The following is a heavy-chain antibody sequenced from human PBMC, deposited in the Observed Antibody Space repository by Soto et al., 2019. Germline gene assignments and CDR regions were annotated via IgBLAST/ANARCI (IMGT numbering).Heavy chain of an antibody. CDR2: VSAYSGDT. D-gene: IGHD3-16*01. Sequence: QVQLVQSGAEVKKPGASVKVSCKASGYTFNSYGINWVRQATGQGLEWVGWVSAYSGDTHSAQKLQGRGNTTTDTSTSMGYMALRSLRSDETAVYYCARSLVNYDYIWGNYRTSEIDHCGQGTLVTVSS. J-gene: IGHJ4*02. V-gene: IGHV1-18*01. CDR3: ARSLVNYDYIWGNYRTSEIDH. CDR1: GYTFNSYG.